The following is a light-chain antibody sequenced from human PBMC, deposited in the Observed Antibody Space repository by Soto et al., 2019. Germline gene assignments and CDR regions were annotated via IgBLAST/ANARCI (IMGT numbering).Light chain of an antibody. J-gene: IGKJ4*01. CDR2: DAS. V-gene: IGKV1-5*01. CDR3: QQYSTYSLT. CDR1: QRVSDW. Sequence: DIQMTQSPSTLSASVGDRVTISCRASQRVSDWLAWYQQKPGNAPKLLISDASSLKSGVPSRFSGSGYGTEFTLTISSLQPEDFATYYFQQYSTYSLTFGGGTKVEIK.